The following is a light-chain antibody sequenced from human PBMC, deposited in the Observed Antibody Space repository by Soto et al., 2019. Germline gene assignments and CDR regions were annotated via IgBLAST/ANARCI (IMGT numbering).Light chain of an antibody. J-gene: IGKJ2*01. CDR1: QSVSSTY. Sequence: EIVLTQSPGTLSLSPGERATLSCRASQSVSSTYLAWYQQKSGQAPRLLIFGASSSATGIPDRFSGSGSVTDFTLTISGLEPEDFAVYYCQQYGTSPYTFGQGTKVDIK. CDR2: GAS. V-gene: IGKV3-20*01. CDR3: QQYGTSPYT.